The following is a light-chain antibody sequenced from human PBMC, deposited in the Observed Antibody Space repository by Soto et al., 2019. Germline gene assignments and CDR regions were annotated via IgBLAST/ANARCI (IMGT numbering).Light chain of an antibody. CDR2: DIS. J-gene: IGLJ1*01. CDR3: SSFTSSISYV. Sequence: HSALTQPASVSGSPLQSITISCTGTSSDFGIYNSISWYQQYPGKAPKLLIHDISNRPSGVSNRFSGSKSGNTASLTISGLQADDEADYYCSSFTSSISYVFGSGTKVTV. CDR1: SSDFGIYNS. V-gene: IGLV2-14*01.